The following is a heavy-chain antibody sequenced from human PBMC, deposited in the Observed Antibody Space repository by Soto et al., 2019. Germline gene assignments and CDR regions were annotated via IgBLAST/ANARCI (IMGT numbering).Heavy chain of an antibody. CDR2: IKSKTDGGTT. Sequence: GGSLRLSCAASGFTFSNAWMSWVRQAPGKGLEWVGRIKSKTDGGTTDCAAPVKGRFTISRDDSKNTLYLQMNSLKTEDTAVYYCTTVGWELHPLGNFDYWGQGTLVTVSS. CDR1: GFTFSNAW. D-gene: IGHD1-26*01. J-gene: IGHJ4*02. V-gene: IGHV3-15*01. CDR3: TTVGWELHPLGNFDY.